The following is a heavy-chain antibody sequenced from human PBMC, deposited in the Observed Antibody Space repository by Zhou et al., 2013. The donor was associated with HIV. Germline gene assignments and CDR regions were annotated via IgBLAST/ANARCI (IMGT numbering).Heavy chain of an antibody. CDR1: GGFIRSYY. CDR3: ARGRAANVVAGRRAFDV. Sequence: QVQLQESGPGLVKPSETLSLTCTVSGGFIRSYYWSWLRQPPGKGLEWIGYFYAGGSTNANPSLKSRVTISVDTSNNKFSLTLSSVTAADTAMYFCARGRAANVVAGRRAFDVWGQGKMVTVSS. V-gene: IGHV4-4*09. CDR2: FYAGGST. J-gene: IGHJ3*01. D-gene: IGHD2-8*01.